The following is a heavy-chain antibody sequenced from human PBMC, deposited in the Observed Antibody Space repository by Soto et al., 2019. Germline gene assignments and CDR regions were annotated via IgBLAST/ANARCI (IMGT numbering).Heavy chain of an antibody. J-gene: IGHJ4*02. CDR3: ASQIAAPFFDS. Sequence: QVQLVESGGGVVQPGRSLRLSCAASGFSFSTYAMYWVRQAPGKGLEWVAVVSYDGSNINYADSVKGRFTISRDNSKHTLYLQMNSLRAEDTAVYYCASQIAAPFFDSWGQGTLVTVSS. D-gene: IGHD6-13*01. CDR1: GFSFSTYA. CDR2: VSYDGSNI. V-gene: IGHV3-30-3*01.